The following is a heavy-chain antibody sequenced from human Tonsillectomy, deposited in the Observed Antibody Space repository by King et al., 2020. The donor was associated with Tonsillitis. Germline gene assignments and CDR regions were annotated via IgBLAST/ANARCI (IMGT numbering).Heavy chain of an antibody. D-gene: IGHD1-1*01. CDR3: TRDRAFSCFDY. CDR2: INPDGSQK. Sequence: VQLVESGGDSVQPGGSLRLSCAASGFTFRSDWMDWVRQAPGKGLEWGASINPDGSQKYYVESVKGRFTISRDNAENSLFLHMTGLRTEDTAVYYCTRDRAFSCFDYWGPGTLVTVSS. J-gene: IGHJ4*02. V-gene: IGHV3-7*04. CDR1: GFTFRSDW.